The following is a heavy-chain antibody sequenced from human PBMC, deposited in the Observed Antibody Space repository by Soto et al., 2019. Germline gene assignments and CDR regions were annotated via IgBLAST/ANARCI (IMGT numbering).Heavy chain of an antibody. CDR2: ISGSGGST. V-gene: IGHV3-23*01. D-gene: IGHD3-22*01. CDR1: GFTFSSYA. Sequence: GGSLRLSCAASGFTFSSYAMSWVRQAPGKGLEWVSAISGSGGSTYYADSVKGRFTISRDNSKNTLYLQMSSLRAEDTAVYYCAKVYYYDSSGYQGDYGMDVWGQGTTVTVSS. J-gene: IGHJ6*02. CDR3: AKVYYYDSSGYQGDYGMDV.